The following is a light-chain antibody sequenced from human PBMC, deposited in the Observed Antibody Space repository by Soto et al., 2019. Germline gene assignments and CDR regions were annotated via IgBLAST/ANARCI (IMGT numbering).Light chain of an antibody. Sequence: QSVLTQPPSVSGAPRQRVTISCSGSNSNIGNNTVNWYQQLPGTAPKVLIYTDNQRPSGVPDRFSGSKSGTSASLAINGLQSGDEADYYCGAWDESLNGYVFGTGTKLTVL. J-gene: IGLJ1*01. CDR3: GAWDESLNGYV. CDR2: TDN. CDR1: NSNIGNNT. V-gene: IGLV1-44*01.